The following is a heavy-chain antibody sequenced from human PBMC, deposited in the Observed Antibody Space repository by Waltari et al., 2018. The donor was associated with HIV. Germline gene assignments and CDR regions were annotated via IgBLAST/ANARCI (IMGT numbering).Heavy chain of an antibody. D-gene: IGHD3-16*02. CDR1: GFTFSTYN. V-gene: IGHV3-21*03. CDR3: AGGGYDYAWGTYRPFDY. CDR2: ISSVGSYI. Sequence: EVQLVESGGGLVKPGGSLRLSCAASGFTFSTYNMNLFRQAPGKGLEWVSSISSVGSYIYYPDSFKGRFTISRNNAKNSLYLQMNSLRAEDTAVYYCAGGGYDYAWGTYRPFDYWGQGTLVTVSS. J-gene: IGHJ4*02.